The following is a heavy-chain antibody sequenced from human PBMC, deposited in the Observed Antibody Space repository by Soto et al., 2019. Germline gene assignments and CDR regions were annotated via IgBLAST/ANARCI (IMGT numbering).Heavy chain of an antibody. CDR2: INSDGNN. CDR3: ARARRLENWFHP. Sequence: SETLSLTCTVSGGSLFGDYCTWIRQPAGGGLEWIGRINSDGNNNYSPSLKSRVTMSVDPSTKPSALNLTSVTAAHTASYLCARARRLENWFHPWRPGIQVTVST. CDR1: GGSLFGDY. V-gene: IGHV4-4*07. D-gene: IGHD6-25*01. J-gene: IGHJ5*02.